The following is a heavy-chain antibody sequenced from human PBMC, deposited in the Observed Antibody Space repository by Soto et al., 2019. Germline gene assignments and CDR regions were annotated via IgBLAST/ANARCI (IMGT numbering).Heavy chain of an antibody. V-gene: IGHV1-69*01. Sequence: QVQLVQSGAEVKKPGSSVKVSCKASGGTFSSYAISWVRQAPGQGLEWMGGIIPIFGTANYAQKFQGRVTITADEATSTADRELSSRRSEDTAVYYCARGSYDGSGSSPHDYWGQGTLVTVSS. CDR1: GGTFSSYA. D-gene: IGHD3-10*01. J-gene: IGHJ4*02. CDR3: ARGSYDGSGSSPHDY. CDR2: IIPIFGTA.